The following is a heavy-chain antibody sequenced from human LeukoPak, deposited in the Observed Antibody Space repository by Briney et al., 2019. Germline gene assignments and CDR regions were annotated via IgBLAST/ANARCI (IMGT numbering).Heavy chain of an antibody. D-gene: IGHD2-15*01. CDR3: ARPYCSGGSCYSWFDP. J-gene: IGHJ5*02. V-gene: IGHV4-59*08. CDR2: IYYSGST. Sequence: SETLSLTCNVSGGSISSYYWSWIRQPPGKGLEWIGYIYYSGSTNYNPSLKSRVTISVDTSKNQFSLKLSSVTAADTAVYYCARPYCSGGSCYSWFDPWGQGTLVTVSS. CDR1: GGSISSYY.